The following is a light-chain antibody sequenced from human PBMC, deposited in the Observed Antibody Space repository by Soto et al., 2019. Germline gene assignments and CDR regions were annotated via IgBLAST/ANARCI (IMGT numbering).Light chain of an antibody. Sequence: EIVMTQSPATLSVSPGGRATLSCRASQSVSSNLAWYQQKPGQAPRLLIYGASTRATGIPARFSGSGSGTDFTLTISDVEPEDFAVYYCHQRQSWPRTFGQGTKVDI. CDR2: GAS. CDR3: HQRQSWPRT. J-gene: IGKJ1*01. CDR1: QSVSSN. V-gene: IGKV3-15*01.